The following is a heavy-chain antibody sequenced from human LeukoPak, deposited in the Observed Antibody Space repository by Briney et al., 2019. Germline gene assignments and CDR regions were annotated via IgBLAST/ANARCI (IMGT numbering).Heavy chain of an antibody. J-gene: IGHJ4*02. CDR2: IDFEGVDK. V-gene: IGHV3-30*02. CDR3: AKDLHGGYSSDY. Sequence: PGGSLRLSCAASGFTFNNIGMHWVRQAPGKGLEFVSFIDFEGVDKYYADSVKGRFTISKDYSKATLYPQMNSLRPEDTAIYYCAKDLHGGYSSDYWGQGTLVTVSS. CDR1: GFTFNNIG. D-gene: IGHD4-23*01.